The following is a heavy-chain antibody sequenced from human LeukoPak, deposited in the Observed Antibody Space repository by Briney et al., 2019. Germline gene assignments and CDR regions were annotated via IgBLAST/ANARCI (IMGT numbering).Heavy chain of an antibody. J-gene: IGHJ4*02. CDR1: GGSISSYY. Sequence: SETLSLTCTVSGGSISSYYWSWIRQPPGKGLEWIGYIYSSGSTNYNPSLKSRVTMSVETPKNQFSLKLSFVTAADTAVYYCARGGSYYGDHQFDYWGQGTLVTVSS. CDR3: ARGGSYYGDHQFDY. V-gene: IGHV4-59*12. CDR2: IYSSGST. D-gene: IGHD1-26*01.